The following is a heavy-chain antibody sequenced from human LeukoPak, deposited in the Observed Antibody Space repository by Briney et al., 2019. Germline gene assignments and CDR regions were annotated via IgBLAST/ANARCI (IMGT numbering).Heavy chain of an antibody. V-gene: IGHV4-34*01. J-gene: IGHJ6*04. CDR1: GGSFSGYY. CDR2: INHSGST. D-gene: IGHD4-17*01. Sequence: SETLSLTCAVYGGSFSGYYWSWIRQPPGKGLEWIGEINHSGSTNYNPSPKSRVTISVDTSKNQFSLKLSSVTAADTAVYYCARAGYGDYWYYYYGMDVWGKGTTVTVSS. CDR3: ARAGYGDYWYYYYGMDV.